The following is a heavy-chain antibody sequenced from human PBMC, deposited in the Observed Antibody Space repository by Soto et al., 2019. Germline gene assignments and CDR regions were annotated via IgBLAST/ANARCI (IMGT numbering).Heavy chain of an antibody. CDR3: ARESGGATATLDYYYFYMDV. V-gene: IGHV1-2*04. D-gene: IGHD5-12*01. Sequence: QVQLVQSGAEVRKPGDSVTVSCRSSGDSFNDYYIHWVRQAPGQGLEWMGWINPNSGVTKYAQKFQGWVSMTRDTSIRTVYMQLSRLRSDDTAVYYCARESGGATATLDYYYFYMDVWGTGTTFTVFS. CDR2: INPNSGVT. CDR1: GDSFNDYY. J-gene: IGHJ6*03.